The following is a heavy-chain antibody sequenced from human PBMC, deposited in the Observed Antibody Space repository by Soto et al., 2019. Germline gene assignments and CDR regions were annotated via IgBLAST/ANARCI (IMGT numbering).Heavy chain of an antibody. CDR1: GGSISSYY. CDR3: ARRVATVDYYYGMDV. Sequence: QVQLQESGPGLVKPSETLSLTCTVSGGSISSYYWSWIRQHPGKGLEWIGYIYYSGSTNYNPSLKSRVTISVDTSKNQFSLKLSSVTAADTAVYYCARRVATVDYYYGMDVWGQGTTVTVSS. V-gene: IGHV4-59*01. D-gene: IGHD5-12*01. CDR2: IYYSGST. J-gene: IGHJ6*02.